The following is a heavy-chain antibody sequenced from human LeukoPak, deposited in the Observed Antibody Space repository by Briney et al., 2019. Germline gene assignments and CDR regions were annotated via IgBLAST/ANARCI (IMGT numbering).Heavy chain of an antibody. J-gene: IGHJ4*02. CDR1: GYTFTVYY. Sequence: ASVTVSCKASGYTFTVYYMHWVRQAPGQGLEWMGWINPNSGGTNYAQKFQGRVTMTRDTSISTAYMELSRLRSDDTAVYYCATKGGYSSHFDYWGQGTLVTVSS. CDR3: ATKGGYSSHFDY. V-gene: IGHV1-2*02. CDR2: INPNSGGT. D-gene: IGHD3-22*01.